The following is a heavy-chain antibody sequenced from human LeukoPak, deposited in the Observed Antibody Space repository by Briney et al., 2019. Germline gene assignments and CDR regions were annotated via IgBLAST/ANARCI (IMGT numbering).Heavy chain of an antibody. D-gene: IGHD6-19*01. CDR1: GGSISSYY. CDR2: IYTSGST. CDR3: ARDRIAVAGQYFDY. Sequence: PSETLSLTCTDSGGSISSYYWSWIRQPAGKGLEWIGRIYTSGSTNYNPSLKSRVTISVDKSKNQFSLKLSSVTAADTAVYYCARDRIAVAGQYFDYWGQGTLVTVSS. V-gene: IGHV4-4*07. J-gene: IGHJ4*02.